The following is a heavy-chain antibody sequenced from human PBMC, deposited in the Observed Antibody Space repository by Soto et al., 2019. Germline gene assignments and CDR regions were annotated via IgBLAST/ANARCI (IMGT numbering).Heavy chain of an antibody. CDR1: GFPFILYL. CDR3: TSGIDP. CDR2: INHNSGYA. Sequence: GGSLRLSCAASGFPFILYLMSWVRQAPGKELEWVSLINHNSGYAYYTDSVKGRFTVSRDNSKNTLYLQMNSLRPEDTAVYYCTSGIDPWGQGTLVTVSS. J-gene: IGHJ5*02. V-gene: IGHV3-23*01.